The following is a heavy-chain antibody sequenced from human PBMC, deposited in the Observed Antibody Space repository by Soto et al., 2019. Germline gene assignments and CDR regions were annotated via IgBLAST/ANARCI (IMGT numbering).Heavy chain of an antibody. CDR2: ISAGGGNT. Sequence: SGGGLVQPGGSLRLSCAASGFSFSTYAMSWVRQAPGKGLEWVSGISAGGGNTFYADSVRGRFTISRDNSKNTLYLQINSLRAEDTALYYCVKHSEYQLLSWFDPWGQGTLVTVSS. CDR3: VKHSEYQLLSWFDP. CDR1: GFSFSTYA. V-gene: IGHV3-23*01. J-gene: IGHJ5*02. D-gene: IGHD2-2*01.